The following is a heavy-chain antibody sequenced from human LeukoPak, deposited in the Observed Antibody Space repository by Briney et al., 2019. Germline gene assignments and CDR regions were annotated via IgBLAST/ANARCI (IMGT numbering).Heavy chain of an antibody. J-gene: IGHJ5*02. Sequence: PSETLSLTCTVSGYSISSGYYWGWIRQPPGKGLEWIGSIYHSGSTYYNPSLKSRVTISVDTSKNQFSLKLSSVTAADTAVYYCARDEWFAPWGQGPLVTVSS. CDR3: ARDEWFAP. CDR2: IYHSGST. V-gene: IGHV4-38-2*02. CDR1: GYSISSGYY.